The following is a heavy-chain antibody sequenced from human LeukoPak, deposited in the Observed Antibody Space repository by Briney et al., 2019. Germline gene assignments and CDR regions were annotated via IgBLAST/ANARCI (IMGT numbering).Heavy chain of an antibody. Sequence: GGSLRLSCAASGLTFSSYAMHWVRQAPGKGLEWVAVISYDGSNKYYADSVKGRFTISRDNSKNTLYLQMNSLRAEDTAVYYCARGPLYDYVWGSYSGYWGQGTLVTISS. D-gene: IGHD3-16*01. J-gene: IGHJ4*02. CDR3: ARGPLYDYVWGSYSGY. V-gene: IGHV3-30*04. CDR1: GLTFSSYA. CDR2: ISYDGSNK.